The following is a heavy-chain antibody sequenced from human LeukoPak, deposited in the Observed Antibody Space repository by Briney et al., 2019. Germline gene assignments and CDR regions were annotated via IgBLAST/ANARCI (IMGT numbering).Heavy chain of an antibody. Sequence: GESLKISCKGSEYSLTNYWIGWVRQMPGKGLEWMGIIYLGDSDTRYSPSCQSQVTISADKSISTAFLQWSSLKASDTAVYYCARHPSYFSGWPLDYWGQGTLVTVSS. CDR3: ARHPSYFSGWPLDY. J-gene: IGHJ4*02. CDR2: IYLGDSDT. V-gene: IGHV5-51*01. CDR1: EYSLTNYW. D-gene: IGHD6-19*01.